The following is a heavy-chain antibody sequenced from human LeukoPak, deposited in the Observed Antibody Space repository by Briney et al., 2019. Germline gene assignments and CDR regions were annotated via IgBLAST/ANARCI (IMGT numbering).Heavy chain of an antibody. CDR3: ATVPEGYCVERSCYSYFDH. V-gene: IGHV3-15*01. Sequence: GGSLRLSCAASGLNFNNAWMNWVRQAPGKGLEWVGRIYNKADGGITDYAAITEYAAPVKGRFTISRDDSKNTLFLQMNSLKPEDTAVYYCATVPEGYCVERSCYSYFDHWGQGTLVTVSS. J-gene: IGHJ4*02. CDR2: IYNKADGGIT. CDR1: GLNFNNAW. D-gene: IGHD2-15*01.